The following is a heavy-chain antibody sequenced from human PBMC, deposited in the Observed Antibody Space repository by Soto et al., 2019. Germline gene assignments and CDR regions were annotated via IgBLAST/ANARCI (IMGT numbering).Heavy chain of an antibody. CDR2: IYPGDSDT. D-gene: IGHD3-22*01. Sequence: PGESLKISCKGSGYSFTSYWIGWVRQMPGKGLEWMGIIYPGDSDTRYSPSFQGQVIISADKSTSTAYLQWSSLKASDTAMYYCARYSSGYYYYFDYWGQGTLVTVSS. J-gene: IGHJ4*02. V-gene: IGHV5-51*01. CDR1: GYSFTSYW. CDR3: ARYSSGYYYYFDY.